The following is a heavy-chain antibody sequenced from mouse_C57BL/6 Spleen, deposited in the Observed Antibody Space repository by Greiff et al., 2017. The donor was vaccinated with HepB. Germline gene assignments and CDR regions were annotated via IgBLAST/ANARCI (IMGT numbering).Heavy chain of an antibody. CDR3: ARARWDRYFDV. Sequence: EVQLVESGPGLVKPSQSLSLTCSVTGYSITSGYYWNWIRQFPGNKLEWMGYISYDGSNNYNPSLKNRISITRDTSKNQFFLKLNSVATEDTATYYCARARWDRYFDVWGTGTTVTVSS. J-gene: IGHJ1*03. D-gene: IGHD4-1*01. V-gene: IGHV3-6*01. CDR1: GYSITSGYY. CDR2: ISYDGSN.